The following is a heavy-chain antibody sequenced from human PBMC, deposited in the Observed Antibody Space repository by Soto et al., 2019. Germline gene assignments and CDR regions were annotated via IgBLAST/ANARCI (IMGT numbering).Heavy chain of an antibody. CDR1: GFTFISHG. CDR3: ARRGPAADRYYFNY. V-gene: IGHV3-23*01. CDR2: IGDSGST. D-gene: IGHD3-22*01. J-gene: IGHJ4*02. Sequence: GGSLRLSCAASGFTFISHGMSWVRQAPGKGLEWVSTIGDSGSTYYADSVKGRFTISRDTLKNTLYLQMNSLRVDDTAIYYCARRGPAADRYYFNYWGQGTLVTVSS.